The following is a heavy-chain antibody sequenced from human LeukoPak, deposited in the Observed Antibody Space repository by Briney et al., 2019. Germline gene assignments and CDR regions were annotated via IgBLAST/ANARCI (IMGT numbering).Heavy chain of an antibody. CDR2: IYYSGRT. CDR3: ARHSSHVGATGGLVWFDP. Sequence: AETLSLTCTVSGRPISRYYWSWIRQPPRKGLEWIGYIYYSGRTNYNPSLKSRVTISVDTPKNQFSLKLSSVTAADTAVYYCARHSSHVGATGGLVWFDPWGQGTLVTVSS. CDR1: GRPISRYY. D-gene: IGHD1-26*01. V-gene: IGHV4-59*08. J-gene: IGHJ5*02.